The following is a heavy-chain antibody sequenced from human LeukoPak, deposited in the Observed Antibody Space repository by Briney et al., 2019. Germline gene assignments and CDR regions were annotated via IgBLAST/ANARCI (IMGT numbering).Heavy chain of an antibody. CDR1: GGSISSGDYY. CDR3: ASIDYKSRSPRFDP. CDR2: IYYSGST. D-gene: IGHD4-11*01. Sequence: PSETLSLTCTVSGGSISSGDYYWSWIRQPPGKGLEWIGYIYYSGSTNYNPSLKSRVTISVDTSKNQFSLKLSSVTAADTAVYYCASIDYKSRSPRFDPWGQGTLVTVSS. V-gene: IGHV4-61*08. J-gene: IGHJ5*02.